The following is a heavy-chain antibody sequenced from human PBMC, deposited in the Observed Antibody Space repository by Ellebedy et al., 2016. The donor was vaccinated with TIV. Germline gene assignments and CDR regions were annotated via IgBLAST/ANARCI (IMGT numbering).Heavy chain of an antibody. CDR2: KRFDGRNE. CDR1: GFSFSTYG. D-gene: IGHD6-25*01. V-gene: IGHV3-30*02. CDR3: TREKNSPPGAAAGTGFDC. Sequence: GESLKTSCVASGFSFSTYGMHWVRQAPGKGLVWVAFKRFDGRNEYNRDSVKGRFIISRDVSKNTLYLQMNRLRAEDTAMYYCTREKNSPPGAAAGTGFDCWGQGTLVIVSS. J-gene: IGHJ4*02.